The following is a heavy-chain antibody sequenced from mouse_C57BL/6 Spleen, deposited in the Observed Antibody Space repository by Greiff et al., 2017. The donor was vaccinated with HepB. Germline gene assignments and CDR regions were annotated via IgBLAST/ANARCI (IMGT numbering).Heavy chain of an antibody. V-gene: IGHV1-5*01. J-gene: IGHJ2*01. Sequence: EVQLQQSGTVLARPGASVKMSCKTSGYTFTSYWMHWVKQRPGQGLEWIGAIYPGNSDTSYNQKFKGKAKLTAVTSASTAYMELSSLTNEDSAVYYCTRGGLLWLRPDYFDYWGQGTTLTVSS. CDR3: TRGGLLWLRPDYFDY. D-gene: IGHD2-2*01. CDR2: IYPGNSDT. CDR1: GYTFTSYW.